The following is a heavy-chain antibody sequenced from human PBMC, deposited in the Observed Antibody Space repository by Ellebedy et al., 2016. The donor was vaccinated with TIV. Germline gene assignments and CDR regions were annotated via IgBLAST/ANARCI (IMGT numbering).Heavy chain of an antibody. V-gene: IGHV1-18*04. CDR3: ARHLESRWLIHGGDY. CDR1: GYTFPHYG. Sequence: AASVKVSCKASGYTFPHYGISWVRQAPGQGLEWMGWINPYNGNTTYAQKYQGRVTMTTDSSTRTSYMELSSLTSDDTAIYYCARHLESRWLIHGGDYWGQGSLVTVSS. CDR2: INPYNGNT. J-gene: IGHJ4*02. D-gene: IGHD3-16*01.